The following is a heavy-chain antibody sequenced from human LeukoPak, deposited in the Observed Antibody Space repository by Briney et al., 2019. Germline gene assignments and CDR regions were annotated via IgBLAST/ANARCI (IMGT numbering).Heavy chain of an antibody. V-gene: IGHV4-59*01. CDR3: ARDSGIAAAGSYYYYGMDV. D-gene: IGHD6-13*01. CDR2: IYYSGST. Sequence: PSETLSLTCTVSGGSISSYYWSWIRQPPGKGLEWIGYIYYSGSTNYNPSLKSRVTISVDTSKNQLSLKLSSVTAADTAVYYCARDSGIAAAGSYYYYGMDVWGQGTTVTVSS. CDR1: GGSISSYY. J-gene: IGHJ6*02.